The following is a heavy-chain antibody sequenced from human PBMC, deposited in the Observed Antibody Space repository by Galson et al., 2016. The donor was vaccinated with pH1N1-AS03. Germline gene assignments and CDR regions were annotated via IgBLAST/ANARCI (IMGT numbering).Heavy chain of an antibody. CDR1: GFTINNNY. V-gene: IGHV3-30*18. CDR3: ANDFNYDFWSGYSFH. Sequence: SLRLSCAASGFTINNNYMSWVRQAPGQGLEWVAIISFDGTNKYYADSVKGRFSISRDNSKNTLFLQMSALRAEDTAVYYCANDFNYDFWSGYSFHWGQGALVTVSS. CDR2: ISFDGTNK. D-gene: IGHD3/OR15-3a*01. J-gene: IGHJ4*02.